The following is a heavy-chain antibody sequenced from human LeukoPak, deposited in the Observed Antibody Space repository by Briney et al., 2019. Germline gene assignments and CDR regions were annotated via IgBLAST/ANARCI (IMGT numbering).Heavy chain of an antibody. V-gene: IGHV5-51*01. D-gene: IGHD3-22*01. CDR2: IYPGDSDT. CDR3: ARLRDSSGGGNNWFDP. CDR1: GYSFTSYW. Sequence: GESLKISCKGSGYSFTSYWIGWVRQMPGKGLEWMGIIYPGDSDTRYSPSFQGQVTISADKSISTAYLQWSSLKASDTAMYYCARLRDSSGGGNNWFDPWGQGTLVTVSS. J-gene: IGHJ5*02.